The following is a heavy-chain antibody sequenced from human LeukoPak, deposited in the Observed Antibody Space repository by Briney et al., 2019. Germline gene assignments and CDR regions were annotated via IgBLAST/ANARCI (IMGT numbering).Heavy chain of an antibody. D-gene: IGHD2-2*01. CDR2: IYYSGST. J-gene: IGHJ3*02. CDR3: ARSIVVVPAAPFGDAFDI. V-gene: IGHV4-31*11. Sequence: SQTLSLTCAVSGGSISSGGYYWSWIRQHPGKGLEWIGYIYYSGSTYYNPSLKSRVTISVDTSKNQFSLKLSSVTAADTAVYYCARSIVVVPAAPFGDAFDIWGQGTMVTVSS. CDR1: GGSISSGGYY.